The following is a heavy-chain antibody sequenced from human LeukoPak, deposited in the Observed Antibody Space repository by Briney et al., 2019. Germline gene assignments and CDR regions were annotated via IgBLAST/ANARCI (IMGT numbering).Heavy chain of an antibody. CDR3: NTNKITMIVVVVDY. J-gene: IGHJ4*02. CDR1: GFTFGDYA. D-gene: IGHD3-22*01. Sequence: GGSLRLSCTASGFTFGDYAMSWFRQAPGKGLEWVGFIRSKAYGGTTEYAASVKGRFTISRDDSESIAYLQMNSLKTEDTAVYYCNTNKITMIVVVVDYWGQGTLVTVSS. CDR2: IRSKAYGGTT. V-gene: IGHV3-49*03.